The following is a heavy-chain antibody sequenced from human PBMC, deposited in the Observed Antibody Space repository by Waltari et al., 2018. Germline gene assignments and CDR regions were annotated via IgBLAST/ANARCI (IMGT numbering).Heavy chain of an antibody. Sequence: EAQLLESGGGLVQPGGSLRLPCAASGFTFSNFGMSWVRQAPGKGLEGVSGFRGTGGSTSYADSVKGRFTISRDNSKNTLYLQMNSLRAEDSAVYYCAKGPYYGSAIGMDVWGQGTTVAVSS. D-gene: IGHD3-10*01. V-gene: IGHV3-23*01. J-gene: IGHJ6*02. CDR2: FRGTGGST. CDR3: AKGPYYGSAIGMDV. CDR1: GFTFSNFG.